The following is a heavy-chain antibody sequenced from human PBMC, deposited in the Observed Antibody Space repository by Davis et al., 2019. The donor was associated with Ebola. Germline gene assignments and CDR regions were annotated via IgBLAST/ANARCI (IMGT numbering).Heavy chain of an antibody. J-gene: IGHJ6*04. CDR2: ISYDGSNK. V-gene: IGHV3-30-3*01. CDR3: ARSGLSFGVVKYHYGMDV. CDR1: GFMFSSYA. D-gene: IGHD3-3*01. Sequence: GESLKISCSVSGFMFSSYAMHWVRQAPGKGLEWVAVISYDGSNKYYADSVKGRFTIPRDNSKNTLYLQMNSLRAEDTAVYYCARSGLSFGVVKYHYGMDVWGKGTTVTVSS.